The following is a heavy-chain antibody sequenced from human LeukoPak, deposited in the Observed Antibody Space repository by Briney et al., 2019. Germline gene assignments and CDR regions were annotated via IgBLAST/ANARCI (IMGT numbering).Heavy chain of an antibody. V-gene: IGHV3-20*04. Sequence: GSLRLSCAASGFKFDDYGMSWVRQAPGKGLEWVCDINWNGAWTGYTDSVKGRFTISRDNAKNSLYLQTNSLRAEDTALYYCAGYYYDSSRGFDLWGQGTLVTVSA. J-gene: IGHJ5*02. CDR2: INWNGAWT. D-gene: IGHD3-22*01. CDR1: GFKFDDYG. CDR3: AGYYYDSSRGFDL.